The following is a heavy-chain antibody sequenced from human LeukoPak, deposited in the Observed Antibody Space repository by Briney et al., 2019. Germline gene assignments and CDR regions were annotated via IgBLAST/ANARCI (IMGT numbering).Heavy chain of an antibody. D-gene: IGHD6-13*01. CDR2: IIPIFGTA. V-gene: IGHV1-69*13. J-gene: IGHJ6*03. CDR3: ARDRRIAAAGTDPYYYYYYMDV. CDR1: GGTFSSYA. Sequence: SVKVSCKASGGTFSSYAISWVRQAPGQGLEWMGGIIPIFGTANYAQKFQGRVTITADEPTSTAYMELSSLRSEDTAVYYCARDRRIAAAGTDPYYYYYYMDVWGKGTTVTVSS.